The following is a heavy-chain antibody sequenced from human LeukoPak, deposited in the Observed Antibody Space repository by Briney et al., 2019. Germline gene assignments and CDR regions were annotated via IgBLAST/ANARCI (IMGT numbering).Heavy chain of an antibody. Sequence: GGSLRPSCAASGFTFSSYWMSWVRQAPGKGLEWVANIKQDGSEKYYVDSVKGRFTISRDNAKSSLYLQMNSLRAEDTAVYYCARDRRKDFWSGYWADYWGQGTLVTVSS. CDR3: ARDRRKDFWSGYWADY. V-gene: IGHV3-7*01. D-gene: IGHD3-3*01. CDR1: GFTFSSYW. J-gene: IGHJ4*02. CDR2: IKQDGSEK.